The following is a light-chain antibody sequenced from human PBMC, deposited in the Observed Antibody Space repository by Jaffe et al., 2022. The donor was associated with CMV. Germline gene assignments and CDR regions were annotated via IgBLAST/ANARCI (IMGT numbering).Light chain of an antibody. CDR2: GVS. CDR1: QSISSY. Sequence: DIQMTQSPSSLSASVGDRVTITCRASQSISSYLNWFQQKPGKAPKFLIYGVSSLQSGVPSRFSGSGSGTDFTLTISSLQPEDFATYYCQQSYSAPPTFGQGTKLEIK. J-gene: IGKJ2*01. V-gene: IGKV1-39*01. CDR3: QQSYSAPPT.